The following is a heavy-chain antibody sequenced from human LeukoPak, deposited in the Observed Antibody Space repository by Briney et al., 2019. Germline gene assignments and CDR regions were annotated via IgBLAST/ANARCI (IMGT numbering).Heavy chain of an antibody. CDR3: ARGTLYYDFWSGYQGPYYYYMDV. CDR1: GGSISSSSYY. D-gene: IGHD3-3*01. V-gene: IGHV4-39*01. CDR2: IYYSGST. J-gene: IGHJ6*03. Sequence: SETLSLTCTVSGGSISSSSYYWGWIRQPPGKGLEWIGSIYYSGSTYYNPSLKSRVTISVDTSKNQFSLKLSSVTAADTAVYYCARGTLYYDFWSGYQGPYYYYMDVWGKGTTVTVSS.